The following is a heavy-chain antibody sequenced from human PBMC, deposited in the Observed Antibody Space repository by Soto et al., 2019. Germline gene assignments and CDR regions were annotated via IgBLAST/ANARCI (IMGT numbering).Heavy chain of an antibody. V-gene: IGHV4-30-4*01. CDR1: GGSISFDHYH. J-gene: IGHJ6*02. D-gene: IGHD2-21*02. CDR3: VREDDGGDRDYYGLDV. CDR2: IHYSGSV. Sequence: QVQLQASGPGLVRPSQTLSLTCTVSGGSISFDHYHWTWIRQLAGKRLKGIGYIHYSGSVYYNPPLQSRVSMSVETSKNLFSLQLSSVTAADTAVYFCVREDDGGDRDYYGLDVWGQGTTVTVSS.